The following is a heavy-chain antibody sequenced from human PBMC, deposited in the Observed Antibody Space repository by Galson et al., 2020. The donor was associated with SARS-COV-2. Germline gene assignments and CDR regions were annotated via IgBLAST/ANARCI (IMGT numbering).Heavy chain of an antibody. D-gene: IGHD2-2*01. CDR3: ARYQLLFPFAS. CDR2: IHFSGNT. CDR1: NYSISSHCY. V-gene: IGHV4-38-2*02. J-gene: IGHJ4*02. Sequence: ASETLSLTCTVSNYSISSHCYWCWVRQPPGRVLEWIGNIHFSGNTHYNPSLKSRVTISVETSKNQFSLTLTSVTAADTAVYYCARYQLLFPFASGGRGGLVIVPS.